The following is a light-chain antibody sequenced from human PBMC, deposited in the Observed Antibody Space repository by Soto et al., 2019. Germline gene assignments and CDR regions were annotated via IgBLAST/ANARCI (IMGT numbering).Light chain of an antibody. CDR1: SSNIGSNT. CDR3: AAWDDSLNGPV. V-gene: IGLV1-44*01. CDR2: SNN. J-gene: IGLJ2*01. Sequence: QLVLTQPPSASGTPGQRVTISCSGSSSNIGSNTVNWYQQLPGTAPKLRIYSNNQRPSGVPDRFSGSKSGTSASLAISGLQSEDEADYYCAAWDDSLNGPVFGGGTKLTVL.